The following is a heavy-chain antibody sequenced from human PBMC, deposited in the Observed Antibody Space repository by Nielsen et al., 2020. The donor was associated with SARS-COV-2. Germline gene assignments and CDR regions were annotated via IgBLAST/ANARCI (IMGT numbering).Heavy chain of an antibody. V-gene: IGHV3-23*01. Sequence: GESLKISCTASGFTFSNSVMSWVRQTSGKGLEWVSSISGSGDRTDYADSVKGRVIISRDNSKNTLHLQMNSLRAEDTALYFCAKDFHGSVADFFGNWGQGTLVTVSS. D-gene: IGHD2-2*03. CDR3: AKDFHGSVADFFGN. CDR1: GFTFSNSV. J-gene: IGHJ4*02. CDR2: ISGSGDRT.